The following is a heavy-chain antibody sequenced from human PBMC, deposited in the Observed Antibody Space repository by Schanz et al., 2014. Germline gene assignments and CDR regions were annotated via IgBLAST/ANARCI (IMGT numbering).Heavy chain of an antibody. CDR1: GGSFSDYY. Sequence: QVQLQQWGAGLLKPSETLSLTCAVYGGSFSDYYWSWIRQPPGKGLEGIGEINHSGTSNYNPALKSKVTISVDTSKNNFSLKLELVTAADTAVYYCARSSTYSINWYYYDYWAQGTLVTVSS. J-gene: IGHJ4*02. V-gene: IGHV4-34*01. D-gene: IGHD6-13*01. CDR3: ARSSTYSINWYYYDY. CDR2: INHSGTS.